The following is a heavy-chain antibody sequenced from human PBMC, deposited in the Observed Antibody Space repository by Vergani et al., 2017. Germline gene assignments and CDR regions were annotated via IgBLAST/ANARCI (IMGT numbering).Heavy chain of an antibody. Sequence: QVDLQESGPGLVKSSETLSLNFDVFGYSVGSGYYWGWIRQRPGRGLEWVGCVHRNGNTYYTSSLRSRATITRDTSKNQFSLRLTSVTAADTAVYYCARQNPYGSAHVDFWGRGVLVTVSA. CDR3: ARQNPYGSAHVDF. D-gene: IGHD3-10*01. CDR1: GYSVGSGYY. V-gene: IGHV4-38-2*01. CDR2: VHRNGNT. J-gene: IGHJ4*02.